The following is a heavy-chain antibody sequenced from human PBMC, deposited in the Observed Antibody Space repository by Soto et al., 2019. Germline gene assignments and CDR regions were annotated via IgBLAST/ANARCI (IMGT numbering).Heavy chain of an antibody. V-gene: IGHV3-48*03. CDR3: ARDPAIYSGKFDYGLDV. Sequence: PGGSLRLSCAVSGFTFSSYEMNWVRQAPGKGLEWVSYIGTSGKTIYYADSVRGRFTISRDNAKNSLYLQTNSLRAEDTAVYFCARDPAIYSGKFDYGLDVWGRGTTVTGLL. D-gene: IGHD4-4*01. CDR1: GFTFSSYE. J-gene: IGHJ6*02. CDR2: IGTSGKTI.